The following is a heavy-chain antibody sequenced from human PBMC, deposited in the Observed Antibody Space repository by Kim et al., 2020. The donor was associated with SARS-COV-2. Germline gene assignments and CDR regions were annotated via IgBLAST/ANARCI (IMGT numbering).Heavy chain of an antibody. J-gene: IGHJ5*02. Sequence: SETLSLTCTVYGDSISRYYWSWIRQPVGKGLEWIGRVQTSETTHYNPSLKSRVTMSVDTSKNQFSLKLSSVTAADTAVYYCARDDFVYCGGDCFLNLDP. CDR2: VQTSETT. CDR3: ARDDFVYCGGDCFLNLDP. CDR1: GDSISRYY. V-gene: IGHV4-4*07. D-gene: IGHD2-21*02.